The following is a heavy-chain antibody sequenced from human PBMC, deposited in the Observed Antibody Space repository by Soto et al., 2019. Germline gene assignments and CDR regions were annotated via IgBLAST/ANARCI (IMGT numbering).Heavy chain of an antibody. D-gene: IGHD1-26*01. CDR3: ATQEVGGTYVYTFDP. CDR2: IYYSGST. CDR1: GGSITSSSYY. Sequence: SESLSLTCTVSGGSITSSSYYWGWIRQPPGKGLEWIGSIYYSGSTYYNPSLKSRVTISVDTSKNQFSLKLSSVTAADTAVYYCATQEVGGTYVYTFDPWGQGTLVTVSS. J-gene: IGHJ5*02. V-gene: IGHV4-39*01.